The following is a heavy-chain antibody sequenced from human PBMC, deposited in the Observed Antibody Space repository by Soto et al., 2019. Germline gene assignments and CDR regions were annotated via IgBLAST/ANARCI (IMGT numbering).Heavy chain of an antibody. J-gene: IGHJ4*02. CDR1: GFTFSSYS. CDR2: FRAGGDDGTT. CDR3: AKDRSRSYGSGYPLGYFDY. V-gene: IGHV3-23*01. D-gene: IGHD3-22*01. Sequence: GGSLRLSCVASGFTFSSYSMSWVRQAPGKGLEWVSGFRAGGDDGTTYYADSVKGRFTISRDNFKNTLYLQMNSLRVEDTAVYYCAKDRSRSYGSGYPLGYFDYWGQGTLVTVSS.